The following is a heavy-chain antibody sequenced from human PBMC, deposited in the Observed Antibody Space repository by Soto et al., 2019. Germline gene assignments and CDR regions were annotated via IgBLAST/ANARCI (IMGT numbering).Heavy chain of an antibody. CDR2: ISYDGSNK. CDR1: GFTFSSYA. J-gene: IGHJ4*02. Sequence: QVQLVESGGGVVQPGRSLRLSCAASGFTFSSYAMHWVRQAPGKGLEWVAVISYDGSNKYYADSVKGRFTISRDNSKNTLYLQMNSLRAEDTAVYYCAREGAGYYDSSGPLDYWGQGTLVTVSS. V-gene: IGHV3-30-3*01. CDR3: AREGAGYYDSSGPLDY. D-gene: IGHD3-22*01.